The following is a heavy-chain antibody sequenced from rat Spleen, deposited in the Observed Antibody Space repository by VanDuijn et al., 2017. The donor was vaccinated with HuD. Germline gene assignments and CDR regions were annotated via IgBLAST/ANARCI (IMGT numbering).Heavy chain of an antibody. CDR3: TRYGGYWYFDF. V-gene: IGHV2-45*01. CDR2: MWSGGST. CDR1: GFSLTSYN. J-gene: IGHJ1*01. Sequence: QVQLKESGPGLVQPSETLSLTCTVSGFSLTSYNVHWVRQPPGKGLEWMGIMWSGGSTDYNSALKSRLSISRDTSKSQVFLKMNSLQTDDTAIYFCTRYGGYWYFDFWGPGTMVTVSS. D-gene: IGHD1-11*01.